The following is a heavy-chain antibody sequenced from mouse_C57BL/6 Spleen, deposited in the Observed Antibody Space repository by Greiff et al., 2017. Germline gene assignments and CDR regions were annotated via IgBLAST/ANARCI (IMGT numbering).Heavy chain of an antibody. CDR1: GYTFTSYW. CDR2: IDPSDSET. D-gene: IGHD2-4*01. J-gene: IGHJ2*01. CDR3: ARRYDYDEEYYFDY. Sequence: QVQLKQPGAELVRPGSSVKLSCKASGYTFTSYWMHWVKQRPIQGLEWIGNIDPSDSETHYNQKFKDKATLTVDKSSSTAYMQLSSLTSEDSAVYYCARRYDYDEEYYFDYWGQGTTLTVSS. V-gene: IGHV1-52*01.